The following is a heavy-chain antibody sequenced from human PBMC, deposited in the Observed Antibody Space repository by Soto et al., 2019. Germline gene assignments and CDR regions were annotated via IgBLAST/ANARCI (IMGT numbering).Heavy chain of an antibody. D-gene: IGHD2-15*01. Sequence: QVQLVESGGGVVQPGRSLRLSCAASGFTFSSYGMHWVRQAPGKGLEWVAVIWYDGSNKYYADSVKGRFTISRDNSKNTLYLQMHSLRAEDTAVYYCASEEGYCSGGSCYYYGMDVWGQGTTVTVSS. CDR1: GFTFSSYG. CDR3: ASEEGYCSGGSCYYYGMDV. V-gene: IGHV3-33*01. J-gene: IGHJ6*02. CDR2: IWYDGSNK.